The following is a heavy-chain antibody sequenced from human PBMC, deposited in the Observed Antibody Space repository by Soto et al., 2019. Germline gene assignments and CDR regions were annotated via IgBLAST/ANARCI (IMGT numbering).Heavy chain of an antibody. J-gene: IGHJ1*01. CDR1: GFTFSSYA. D-gene: IGHD2-15*01. V-gene: IGHV3-23*01. CDR3: AKDAWDIVVVVAPYPAEYFQH. CDR2: ISGSGGST. Sequence: GGSLRLSCAASGFTFSSYAMSWVRQAPGKGLEWVSAISGSGGSTYYADSVKGRFTISRDNSKNTLYLQMNSLRAEDTAVYYCAKDAWDIVVVVAPYPAEYFQHWGQGTLVTVSS.